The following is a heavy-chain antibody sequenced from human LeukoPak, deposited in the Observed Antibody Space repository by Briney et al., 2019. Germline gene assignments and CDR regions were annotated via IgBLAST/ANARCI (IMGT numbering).Heavy chain of an antibody. CDR1: GGSFSGYY. D-gene: IGHD6-19*01. Sequence: PSETLSLTCAVYGGSFSGYYWSWIRQPPGKGLEWIGEINHSGSTNYNPSLKSRVTISVDTSKNQFSLKLSSVTAADTAVYYCARDMGTSGWYHHDAFDIWGQGTMVTVSS. CDR3: ARDMGTSGWYHHDAFDI. J-gene: IGHJ3*02. V-gene: IGHV4-34*01. CDR2: INHSGST.